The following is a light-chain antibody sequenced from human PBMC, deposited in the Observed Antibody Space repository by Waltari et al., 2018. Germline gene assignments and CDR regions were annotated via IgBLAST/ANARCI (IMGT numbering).Light chain of an antibody. Sequence: DIQMTQSPSSLSASVGDRVTITCRASQSLSKYLDWYQQRPGRAPNLLIYAASILESGVPSRFSGSGSGTDFNLTISSLQLEDFATYYCQQSSATPWTFGQGTKIEIK. CDR1: QSLSKY. CDR3: QQSSATPWT. J-gene: IGKJ1*01. V-gene: IGKV1-39*01. CDR2: AAS.